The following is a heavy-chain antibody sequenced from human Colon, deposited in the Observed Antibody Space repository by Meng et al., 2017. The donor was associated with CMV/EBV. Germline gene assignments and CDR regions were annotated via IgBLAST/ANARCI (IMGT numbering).Heavy chain of an antibody. CDR2: IRFDGSKI. Sequence: SCKASGYTFIGYGIHWVRQAPGKGLQWVAFIRFDGSKIYYEDSVKGRFTISRDNSKNMVYLQMNSLRAEDTAIYYCAKDPTLDIVAAYYGMDVWGQGTTVTVSS. J-gene: IGHJ6*02. CDR1: GYTFIGYG. V-gene: IGHV3-30*02. CDR3: AKDPTLDIVAAYYGMDV. D-gene: IGHD5-12*01.